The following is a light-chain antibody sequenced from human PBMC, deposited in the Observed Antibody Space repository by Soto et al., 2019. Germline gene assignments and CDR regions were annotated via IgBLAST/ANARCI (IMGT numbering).Light chain of an antibody. CDR3: QQYNTYPIT. CDR1: QSISIY. V-gene: IGKV1-5*03. J-gene: IGKJ5*01. Sequence: DIPMTQSPSTLSASVGDRVTITCRASQSISIYLAWYQQRPGKAPKLLIYKASSLESGVPSRFSGSGSGTEFTLTISSLQPDDFATYYCQQYNTYPITFGQGTRLEIK. CDR2: KAS.